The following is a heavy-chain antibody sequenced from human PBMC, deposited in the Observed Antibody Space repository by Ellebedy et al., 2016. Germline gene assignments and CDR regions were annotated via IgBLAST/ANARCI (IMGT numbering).Heavy chain of an antibody. CDR2: INHSGDT. Sequence: SETLSLTCAVHSGSFSDYFRSWIRQPPGKGLEWIGEINHSGDTHYNPSLKSRVIISVDTYKNQFSLELTSVTAADTAVYYCARGVPLLYCSSTSCPLDYWGQGTLVTVSS. V-gene: IGHV4-34*01. CDR1: SGSFSDYF. D-gene: IGHD2-2*01. J-gene: IGHJ4*02. CDR3: ARGVPLLYCSSTSCPLDY.